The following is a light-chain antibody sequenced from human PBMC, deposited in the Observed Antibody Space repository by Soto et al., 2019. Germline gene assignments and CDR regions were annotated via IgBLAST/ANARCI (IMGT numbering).Light chain of an antibody. CDR3: QHHNSYLALT. CDR2: AAS. J-gene: IGKJ4*01. CDR1: QSIRND. Sequence: DIPMTQAPSSLSASVGDRVTITCRASQSIRNDLGWYQQKPGKAPKRLIFAASTLQNGVPSRFSGSGSGTEFTLTISSLQPEDFATYYCQHHNSYLALTFGGGTKVEIK. V-gene: IGKV1-17*01.